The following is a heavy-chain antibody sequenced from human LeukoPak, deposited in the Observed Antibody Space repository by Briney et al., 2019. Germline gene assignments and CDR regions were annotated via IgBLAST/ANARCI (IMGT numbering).Heavy chain of an antibody. D-gene: IGHD1-26*01. CDR1: GFTFSDYY. J-gene: IGHJ4*02. CDR3: ARKAGGLVGTTGNAY. V-gene: IGHV3-23*01. CDR2: ISGSGGGT. Sequence: GGSLRLSCAASGFTFSDYYMSWIRQAPGKGLEWVSAISGSGGGTHYADSVKGRFTISRDNSKNTLYLQMNSLRAEDTGVYYCARKAGGLVGTTGNAYWGQGTLVTAAS.